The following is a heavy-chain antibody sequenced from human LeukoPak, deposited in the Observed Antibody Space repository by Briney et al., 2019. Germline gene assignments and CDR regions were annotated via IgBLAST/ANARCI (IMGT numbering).Heavy chain of an antibody. CDR3: AKANDYGDYGYPDV. Sequence: GGSLRLSCRASGLNFNIYSMNWVRQAPGKGLEWVSGIGSGHHTYYADSVRGRFTISRDNSGSTVYLQMNKLRPEDTGLYFCAKANDYGDYGYPDVWGEGASVTVSS. CDR1: GLNFNIYS. V-gene: IGHV3-23*01. CDR2: IGSGHHT. D-gene: IGHD4-17*01. J-gene: IGHJ6*04.